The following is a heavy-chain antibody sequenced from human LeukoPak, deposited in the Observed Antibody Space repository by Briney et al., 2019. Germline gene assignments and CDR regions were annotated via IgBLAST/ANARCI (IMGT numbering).Heavy chain of an antibody. CDR1: GYTFTGYY. CDR2: INPNSGGT. J-gene: IGHJ4*02. CDR3: ARDFGEGNY. V-gene: IGHV1-2*02. Sequence: ASMKVSCKSSGYTFTGYYIHWLRQAPGQGLEWMGFINPNSGGTNYAQKFQGRVTMTRDTSISTAYMELSRLRSDDTAVYYCARDFGEGNYWGQGTLVTVSS. D-gene: IGHD3-10*01.